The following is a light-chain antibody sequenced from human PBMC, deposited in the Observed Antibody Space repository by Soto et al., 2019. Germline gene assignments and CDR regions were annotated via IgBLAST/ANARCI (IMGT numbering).Light chain of an antibody. CDR1: SSNIGNNY. Sequence: QSVLTQPPSVPAAPGQKVTISCSGSSSNIGNNYVSWYQQLPGTAPKLLIYENNKRPSGIPDRFSGSKSGTSATLGITGLQTGDEADYYCGTWDSSLSAYVFGTGTKVTVL. V-gene: IGLV1-51*02. CDR2: ENN. CDR3: GTWDSSLSAYV. J-gene: IGLJ1*01.